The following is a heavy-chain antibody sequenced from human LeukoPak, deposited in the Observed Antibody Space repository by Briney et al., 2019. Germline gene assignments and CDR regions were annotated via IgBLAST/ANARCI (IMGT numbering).Heavy chain of an antibody. D-gene: IGHD3-22*01. CDR1: GGSISSGSYY. CDR3: AREHYDSSGYPN. Sequence: SQTLSLTCTVPGGSISSGSYYWSWIRRPAGKGLERIGRMSTSGSTNYNPSLKSRVTISVDTSKNLFSLKLSSVTAADTAVYYCAREHYDSSGYPNWGQGTLVTVSS. CDR2: MSTSGST. J-gene: IGHJ4*02. V-gene: IGHV4-61*02.